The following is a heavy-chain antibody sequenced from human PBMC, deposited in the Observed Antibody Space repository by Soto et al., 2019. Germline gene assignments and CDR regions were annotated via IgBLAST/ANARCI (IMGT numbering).Heavy chain of an antibody. D-gene: IGHD4-17*01. CDR3: ARVIHYGDNWFDP. CDR1: GFTFSDYY. CDR2: ISSSSSYT. Sequence: PGGSLRLSCAASGFTFSDYYMSWIRQAPGKGLEWVSYISSSSSYTNYADSVKGRFTISRDNAKNSLYLQMNSLRAEDTAVYYCARVIHYGDNWFDPWGQGTLVTVSS. V-gene: IGHV3-11*06. J-gene: IGHJ5*02.